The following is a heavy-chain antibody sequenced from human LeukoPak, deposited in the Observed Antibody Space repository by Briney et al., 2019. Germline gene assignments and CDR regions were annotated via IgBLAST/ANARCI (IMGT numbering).Heavy chain of an antibody. V-gene: IGHV3-15*01. D-gene: IGHD2-21*01. J-gene: IGHJ1*01. Sequence: PGGSLRLSCAASGFTFSNAWMSWVRQAPGKGLEWVGRIKSKTDGGTTDYAAPVKGRFTISRDDSKNTLYLQMNSLKTEDTAVYYCTTDSILWWSLPQYFQHWGQGSLVTVSS. CDR2: IKSKTDGGTT. CDR1: GFTFSNAW. CDR3: TTDSILWWSLPQYFQH.